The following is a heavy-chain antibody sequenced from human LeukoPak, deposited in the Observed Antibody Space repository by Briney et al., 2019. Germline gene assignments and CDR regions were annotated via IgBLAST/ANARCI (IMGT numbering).Heavy chain of an antibody. V-gene: IGHV3-20*04. CDR3: ARGLVGATTRSTFDY. CDR2: IDWNGGST. J-gene: IGHJ4*02. Sequence: GGSLRLSCAASGFTFDDYGMNWVRQAPGKGLEWVSDIDWNGGSTGYADSVKGRFTISRDNAKNSLYLQMNSLRVEDTALYYCARGLVGATTRSTFDYWGRGTLVTVSS. CDR1: GFTFDDYG. D-gene: IGHD1-26*01.